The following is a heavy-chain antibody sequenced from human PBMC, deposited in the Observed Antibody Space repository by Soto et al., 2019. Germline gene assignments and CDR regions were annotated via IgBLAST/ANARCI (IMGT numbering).Heavy chain of an antibody. CDR1: GYTFTSYD. CDR3: ARGPVDTDMVTAKSYFDY. Sequence: ASVKVSCKASGYTFTSYDINWVRQATGQGLEWMGWMNPNSGNTGYAQKFQGRVTMTRNTSISTAYMELSSLGSEDTAVYYCARGPVDTDMVTAKSYFDYWGQGTLVTVYS. CDR2: MNPNSGNT. D-gene: IGHD5-18*01. J-gene: IGHJ4*02. V-gene: IGHV1-8*01.